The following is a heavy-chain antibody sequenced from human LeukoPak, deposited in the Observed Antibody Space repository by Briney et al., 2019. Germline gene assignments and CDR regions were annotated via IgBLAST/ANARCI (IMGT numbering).Heavy chain of an antibody. V-gene: IGHV4-39*07. J-gene: IGHJ3*02. CDR1: GGSISSSSHY. Sequence: SETLSLTCTVSGGSISSSSHYWGWIRQPPGKGLEWIGSMYYRGSTYHNPSLKSRVTISVDTSKNQFSLKLSSVTAADTAVYYCARDPAFDIWGQGTMVTVSS. CDR3: ARDPAFDI. CDR2: MYYRGST.